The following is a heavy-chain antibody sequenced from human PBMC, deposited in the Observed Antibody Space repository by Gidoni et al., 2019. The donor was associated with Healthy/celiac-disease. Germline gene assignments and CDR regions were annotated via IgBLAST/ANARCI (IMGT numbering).Heavy chain of an antibody. CDR1: GFTFSSYS. Sequence: EVQLVESGGGLVKPGGSLRLSCAASGFTFSSYSMNWVRQAPGKGLEWVSSISSSSSYMYYADSVKGRFTISRDNAKNSLYLQMNSLRAEDTAVYYCARERGGPTDAFDIWGQGTMVTVSS. CDR3: ARERGGPTDAFDI. D-gene: IGHD3-16*01. V-gene: IGHV3-21*01. J-gene: IGHJ3*02. CDR2: ISSSSSYM.